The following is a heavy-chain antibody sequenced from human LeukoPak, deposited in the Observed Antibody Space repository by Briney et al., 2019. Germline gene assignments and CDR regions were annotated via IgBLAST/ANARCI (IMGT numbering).Heavy chain of an antibody. D-gene: IGHD6-13*01. V-gene: IGHV3-21*01. Sequence: NPGGSLRLSCAASGFTFSSYSMNWVRQAPGKGLECVSSISSSSSYIYYADSVKGRFTISRDNAKNSLYLQMNSLRAEDTAVYYCARDLRDSSSWYWYYYYMDVWGKGTTVTVSS. J-gene: IGHJ6*03. CDR3: ARDLRDSSSWYWYYYYMDV. CDR1: GFTFSSYS. CDR2: ISSSSSYI.